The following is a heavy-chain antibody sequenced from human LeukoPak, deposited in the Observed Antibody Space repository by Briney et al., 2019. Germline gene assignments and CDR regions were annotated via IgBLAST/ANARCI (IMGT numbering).Heavy chain of an antibody. CDR1: GGSISSYY. J-gene: IGHJ5*02. Sequence: SETLSLTCTVSGGSISSYYWSWIRQHPGKGLEWIGYIYYSGSTYYNPSLKSRVTISVDTSKNQFSLKLSSVTAADTAVYYCARDLGSYDFWSGYSHRANWFDPWGQGTLVTVSS. V-gene: IGHV4-59*06. CDR3: ARDLGSYDFWSGYSHRANWFDP. D-gene: IGHD3-3*01. CDR2: IYYSGST.